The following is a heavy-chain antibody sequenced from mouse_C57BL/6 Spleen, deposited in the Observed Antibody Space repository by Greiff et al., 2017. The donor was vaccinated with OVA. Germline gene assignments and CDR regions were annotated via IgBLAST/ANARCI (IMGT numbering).Heavy chain of an antibody. Sequence: QVQLKESGAELARPGASVKLSCKASGYTFTSYGISWVQQRTGQGLEWIGEIYPRSGNTYYNEKFKGKATLTADKSSSTAYMELRSLTSENSAVYFCARSAYSNYPYYFDYWGQGTTLTVSS. V-gene: IGHV1-81*01. CDR3: ARSAYSNYPYYFDY. J-gene: IGHJ2*01. CDR1: GYTFTSYG. D-gene: IGHD2-5*01. CDR2: IYPRSGNT.